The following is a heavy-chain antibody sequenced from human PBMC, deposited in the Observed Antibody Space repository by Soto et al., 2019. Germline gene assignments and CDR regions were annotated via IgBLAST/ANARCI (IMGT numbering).Heavy chain of an antibody. D-gene: IGHD6-19*01. CDR3: VMFGGWSGGSSGMDV. J-gene: IGHJ6*02. CDR1: GLIFSDYH. CDR2: IRRKANSYTT. V-gene: IGHV3-72*01. Sequence: EVQLVESGGGLVQPGGSLRLSCAASGLIFSDYHMDWVRQAPGKGLEWVGRIRRKANSYTTEYAASVKGRFTISRDDSKNSLYLQMNSLKSEDTAVYYCVMFGGWSGGSSGMDVWGQGTTVTVSS.